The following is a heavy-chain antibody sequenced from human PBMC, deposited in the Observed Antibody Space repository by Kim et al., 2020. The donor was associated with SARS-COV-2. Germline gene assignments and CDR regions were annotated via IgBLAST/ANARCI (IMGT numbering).Heavy chain of an antibody. J-gene: IGHJ2*01. CDR3: AKDGRGDYLSGYFDL. D-gene: IGHD4-17*01. CDR2: ISYDGSNK. V-gene: IGHV3-30*18. Sequence: GGSLRLSCAASGFTFSSYGMHWVRQAPGKGLEWVAVISYDGSNKYYADSVKGRFTISRDNSKNTLYLQMNSLRAEDTAVYYCAKDGRGDYLSGYFDLWGRGTLVTVSS. CDR1: GFTFSSYG.